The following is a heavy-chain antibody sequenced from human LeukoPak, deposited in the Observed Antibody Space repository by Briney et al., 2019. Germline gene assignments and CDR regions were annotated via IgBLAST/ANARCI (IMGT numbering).Heavy chain of an antibody. CDR3: AKYIGIAAAGTY. V-gene: IGHV3-23*01. Sequence: SGGSLRLSCAASGVTFSSYAMSWVRQAPGKGLEWVSAISGSGGSTYYADSVKGRFTISRDNSKNTLYLQMNSLRAEDTAVYYCAKYIGIAAAGTYWGQGTLVTVSS. CDR1: GVTFSSYA. J-gene: IGHJ4*02. D-gene: IGHD6-13*01. CDR2: ISGSGGST.